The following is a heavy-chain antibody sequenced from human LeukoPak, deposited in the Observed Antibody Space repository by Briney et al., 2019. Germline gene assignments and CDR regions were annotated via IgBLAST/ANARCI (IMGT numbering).Heavy chain of an antibody. Sequence: GGSLRLSCAASGFTFSSYWMHWVRQVPGKGLVWVSRVKSEDDASYADSVKGRFTISRDNAKNTLYLQMNSLRADDTAVYYCAGGGDNFDYWGQGTLVTVSS. V-gene: IGHV3-74*01. CDR2: VKSEDDA. J-gene: IGHJ4*02. D-gene: IGHD2-21*02. CDR1: GFTFSSYW. CDR3: AGGGDNFDY.